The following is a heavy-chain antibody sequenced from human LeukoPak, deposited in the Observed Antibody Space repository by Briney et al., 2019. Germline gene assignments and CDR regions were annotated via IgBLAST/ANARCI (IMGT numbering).Heavy chain of an antibody. CDR1: GFTFSSYG. D-gene: IGHD6-13*01. CDR2: ISYDGSNK. CDR3: AKEGGSSWQEYSQH. J-gene: IGHJ1*01. Sequence: GRSLRLSRAASGFTFSSYGMHWVRQAPGKGLEWVAVISYDGSNKYYADSVKGRFTISRDNSKNTLYLQMNSLRAEDTAVYYCAKEGGSSWQEYSQHWGQGTLVTVSS. V-gene: IGHV3-30*18.